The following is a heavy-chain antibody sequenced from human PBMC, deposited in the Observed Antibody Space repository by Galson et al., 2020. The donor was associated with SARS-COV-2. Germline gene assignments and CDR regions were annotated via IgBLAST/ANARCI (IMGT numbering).Heavy chain of an antibody. CDR2: IYPGDSDT. CDR1: GYSFTSYW. V-gene: IGHV5-51*01. Sequence: GGSLRLSCKGSGYSFTSYWIGWVRQMPGKGLEWMGIIYPGDSDTRYSPSFQGQVTISADKSISTAYLQWSSLKASDTAMYYCARLRTNYYDSSEFAFDIWGQGTMVTVSS. J-gene: IGHJ3*02. D-gene: IGHD3-22*01. CDR3: ARLRTNYYDSSEFAFDI.